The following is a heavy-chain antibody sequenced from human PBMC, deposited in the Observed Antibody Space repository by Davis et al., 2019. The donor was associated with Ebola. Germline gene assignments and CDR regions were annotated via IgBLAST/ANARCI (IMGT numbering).Heavy chain of an antibody. Sequence: GESLKISCKASGHSFTSYWIGCVRQLPGKGLGWMGISRPGDSDTRYSPSFQGQVTFPADKSISTAYLQWSSLKASDTAISYCARLWDTSMPTPPDYWGQGTLVTVSS. D-gene: IGHD2/OR15-2a*01. CDR1: GHSFTSYW. CDR2: SRPGDSDT. J-gene: IGHJ4*02. V-gene: IGHV5-51*01. CDR3: ARLWDTSMPTPPDY.